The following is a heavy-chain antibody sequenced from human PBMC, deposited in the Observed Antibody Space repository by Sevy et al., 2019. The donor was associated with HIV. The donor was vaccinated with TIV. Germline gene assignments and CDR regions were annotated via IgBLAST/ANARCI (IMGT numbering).Heavy chain of an antibody. J-gene: IGHJ4*02. CDR1: GYTLTKLS. Sequence: ASVKVSCKVSGYTLTKLSMHWVRQAPGKGLAWMGSFDPEDGETLYAQKLQGRVIMTEDTSTDTAYMEVNSLRSEDTAVYYCATTKDYYENSGCPFDYWGQGTLVTVSS. CDR3: ATTKDYYENSGCPFDY. V-gene: IGHV1-24*01. D-gene: IGHD3-22*01. CDR2: FDPEDGET.